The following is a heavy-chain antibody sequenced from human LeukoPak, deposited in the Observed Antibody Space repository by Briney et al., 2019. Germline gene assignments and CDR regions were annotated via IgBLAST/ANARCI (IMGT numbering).Heavy chain of an antibody. CDR2: ISGSGGST. CDR1: GFTFSSYA. D-gene: IGHD6-13*01. CDR3: AKDRGIAAAGTHFFFDY. Sequence: GGSLRLSCAASGFTFSSYAMSWVRRAPGKGLEWVSAISGSGGSTYYADSVKGRFTISRDNSKNTLYLQMNSLRAEDTAVYYCAKDRGIAAAGTHFFFDYWGQGTLVTVSS. V-gene: IGHV3-23*01. J-gene: IGHJ4*02.